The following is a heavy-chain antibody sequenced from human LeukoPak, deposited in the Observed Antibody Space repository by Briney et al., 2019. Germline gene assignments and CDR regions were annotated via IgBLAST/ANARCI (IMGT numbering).Heavy chain of an antibody. Sequence: GGSLRLSCAASGFTFSSFAMHWVRQAPGKGLEWVALVWTDGSHQYYADSVKGRFTISRDNSKNTLYLQMTSLRAEDTAVYHCARGVPAEYWGQGTLVTVSS. V-gene: IGHV3-33*01. CDR2: VWTDGSHQ. CDR3: ARGVPAEY. J-gene: IGHJ4*02. CDR1: GFTFSSFA. D-gene: IGHD4/OR15-4a*01.